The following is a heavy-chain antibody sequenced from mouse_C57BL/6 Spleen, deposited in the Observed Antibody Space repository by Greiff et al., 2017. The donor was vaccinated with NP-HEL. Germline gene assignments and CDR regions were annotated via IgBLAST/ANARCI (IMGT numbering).Heavy chain of an antibody. CDR1: GYTFTDHT. CDR3: ARWGKYYGSSFFDY. Sequence: QVQLQQSDAELVKPGASVKISCKVSGYTFTDHTIHWMKQRPEQGLEWIGDIYPRDGSTKYNEKFKGKATLTSDTSSSTAYMQLSSLTSEDSAIYFCARWGKYYGSSFFDYWGQGTTLTVSS. V-gene: IGHV1-78*01. D-gene: IGHD1-1*01. J-gene: IGHJ2*01. CDR2: IYPRDGST.